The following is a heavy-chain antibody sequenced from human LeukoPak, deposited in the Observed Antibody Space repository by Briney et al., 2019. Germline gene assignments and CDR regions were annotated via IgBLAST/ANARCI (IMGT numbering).Heavy chain of an antibody. CDR2: IQSNSDGGST. Sequence: GGSLRLSCAVSGISFSNVWMSWVRQAPGKGLEWVGRIQSNSDGGSTNFAPPVRGRFTISRDDYRNTVYLQMNSLKTEDTAVYYCATDSGKHSYGLYWYFDLWGRGSLVTVSS. CDR1: GISFSNVW. V-gene: IGHV3-15*01. J-gene: IGHJ2*01. CDR3: ATDSGKHSYGLYWYFDL. D-gene: IGHD5-18*01.